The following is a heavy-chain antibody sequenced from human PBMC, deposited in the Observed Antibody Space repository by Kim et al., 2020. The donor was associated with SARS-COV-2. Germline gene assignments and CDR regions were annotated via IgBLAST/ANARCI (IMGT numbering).Heavy chain of an antibody. CDR2: INHSGST. V-gene: IGHV4-34*01. Sequence: SETLSLTCAVYGGSFSGYYWSWIRQPPGKGLEWIGEINHSGSTNYNPSLKSRVTISVDTSKNQFSLKLSSVTAADTAVYYCARRGLDAFDIWGHGTMVTV. J-gene: IGHJ3*02. CDR3: ARRGLDAFDI. CDR1: GGSFSGYY. D-gene: IGHD2-15*01.